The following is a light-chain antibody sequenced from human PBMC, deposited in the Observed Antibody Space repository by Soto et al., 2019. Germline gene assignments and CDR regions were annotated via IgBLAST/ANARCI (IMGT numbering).Light chain of an antibody. Sequence: DIQMTQSPSSLSASIGDRVTITCRASQSVRTHLNWYHQKPGKAPELLIYAASSLQAGVPSRFSGSGSGTDFALTISLLHPEDFVDYYCQQSYSPPRTFGQGTNLEIK. CDR1: QSVRTH. CDR2: AAS. J-gene: IGKJ2*01. V-gene: IGKV1-39*01. CDR3: QQSYSPPRT.